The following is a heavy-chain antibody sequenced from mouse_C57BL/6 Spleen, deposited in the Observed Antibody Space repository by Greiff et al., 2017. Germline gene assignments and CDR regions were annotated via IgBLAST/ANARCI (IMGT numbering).Heavy chain of an antibody. D-gene: IGHD1-1*01. CDR3: ARSSSVRSSYWYFDV. Sequence: EVQLVESGGGLVQPGGSLSLSCAASGFTFTDYYMSWVRQPPGKALEWLGFIRNKANGYTTEYSASVKGRFTISRDNSQSILYLQMNALRAEDSATDYCARSSSVRSSYWYFDVWGTGTTVTVSS. J-gene: IGHJ1*03. CDR1: GFTFTDYY. V-gene: IGHV7-3*01. CDR2: IRNKANGYTT.